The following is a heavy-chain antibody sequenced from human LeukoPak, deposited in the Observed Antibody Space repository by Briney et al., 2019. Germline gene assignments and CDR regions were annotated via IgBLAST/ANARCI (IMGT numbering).Heavy chain of an antibody. CDR3: ARRRGTGYYYYYYGMDV. Sequence: GESLKISCKGPGYSFTSYWIGWVRQMPGKGLEWMGIIYPGDSDTRYSPSFQGQVTISADKSISTAYLQWSSLKASDTAMYYCARRRGTGYYYYYYGMDVWGQGTTVTVSS. CDR1: GYSFTSYW. J-gene: IGHJ6*02. V-gene: IGHV5-51*01. CDR2: IYPGDSDT. D-gene: IGHD3/OR15-3a*01.